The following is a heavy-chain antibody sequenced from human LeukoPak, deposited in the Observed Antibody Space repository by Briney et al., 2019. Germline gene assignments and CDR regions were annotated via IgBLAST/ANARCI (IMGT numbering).Heavy chain of an antibody. Sequence: PGGSLRLSCAASGFTFSSYGMQWFRQAPDKGLEWVAAISNDGSNKYYADSVKGRFTISRDNSKNTLYRQMNSLRAEDTAVYYCAKVDIVATIDAGRLVDYWGQGTLDTVSS. D-gene: IGHD5-12*01. CDR2: ISNDGSNK. CDR1: GFTFSSYG. J-gene: IGHJ4*02. V-gene: IGHV3-30*18. CDR3: AKVDIVATIDAGRLVDY.